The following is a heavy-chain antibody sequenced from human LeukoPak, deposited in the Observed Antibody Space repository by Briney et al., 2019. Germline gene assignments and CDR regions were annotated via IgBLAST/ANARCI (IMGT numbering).Heavy chain of an antibody. Sequence: TSSETLSLTCTVSGGSISGYYWSWIRQPPGKGLEWIGYIYYSGSTDYSPSLKSRVTVSIDTSKNQFSLKLNSVTAADTAVYFCADTYGNWGQGTLVTVSS. CDR1: GGSISGYY. V-gene: IGHV4-59*01. CDR3: ADTYGN. D-gene: IGHD2/OR15-2a*01. J-gene: IGHJ4*02. CDR2: IYYSGST.